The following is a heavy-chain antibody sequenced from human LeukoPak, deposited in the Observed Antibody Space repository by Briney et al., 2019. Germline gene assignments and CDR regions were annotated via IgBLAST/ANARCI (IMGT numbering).Heavy chain of an antibody. CDR3: ARGGQYRDLDY. V-gene: IGHV3-74*01. CDR1: GFTFSSYW. CDR2: INTDGSST. D-gene: IGHD4-17*01. J-gene: IGHJ4*02. Sequence: PGGSLRLSCAASGFTFSSYWMHWVRQAPGKGLVWVSRINTDGSSTSYADSVKGRFTISRDNAKNSLYLQMNSLRAEDTAVYYCARGGQYRDLDYWGQGTLVTVSS.